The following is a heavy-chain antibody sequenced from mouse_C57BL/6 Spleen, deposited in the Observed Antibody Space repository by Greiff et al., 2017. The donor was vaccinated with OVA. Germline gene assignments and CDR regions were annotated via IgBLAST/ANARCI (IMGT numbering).Heavy chain of an antibody. CDR3: AREATGRVDY. CDR1: GYTFTDYY. CDR2: IYPGSGNT. Sequence: VQLQQSGAELVRPGASVKLSCKASGYTFTDYYINWVKQRPGQGLEWIARIYPGSGNTYYNEKFKGKATLTAEKSSSTAYMQLSSLTSEDSAVYFCAREATGRVDYWGQGTTLTVSS. J-gene: IGHJ2*01. V-gene: IGHV1-76*01. D-gene: IGHD1-1*01.